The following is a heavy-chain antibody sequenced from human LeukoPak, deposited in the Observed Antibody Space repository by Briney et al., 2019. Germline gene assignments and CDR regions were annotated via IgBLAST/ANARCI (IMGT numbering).Heavy chain of an antibody. CDR1: GYTFTSYG. D-gene: IGHD1-26*01. V-gene: IGHV1-18*01. CDR2: ISAYNGNT. J-gene: IGHJ3*02. CDR3: ARPDQYSGSYYGDAFDI. Sequence: ASVKVSCKASGYTFTSYGISWVRQAPGQGLEWMGWISAYNGNTNYAQKLQGRVTMTTDTSTSTAYMELRSLRSDDTAVYYCARPDQYSGSYYGDAFDIWGQGTMVTVSS.